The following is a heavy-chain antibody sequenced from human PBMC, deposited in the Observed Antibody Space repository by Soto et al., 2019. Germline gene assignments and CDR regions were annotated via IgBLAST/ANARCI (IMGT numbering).Heavy chain of an antibody. J-gene: IGHJ4*02. Sequence: PGGSLSLSCAASGFNFSTYAMHWVRQAPGKGLEWVAVISYDGGKKYYADSLKGRFTISRDNSKNTLYVEMNSLSAEDTAVYYCAREGQPAAGTTPHNWGQGTLVTVSS. V-gene: IGHV3-30*04. CDR1: GFNFSTYA. D-gene: IGHD6-13*01. CDR2: ISYDGGKK. CDR3: AREGQPAAGTTPHN.